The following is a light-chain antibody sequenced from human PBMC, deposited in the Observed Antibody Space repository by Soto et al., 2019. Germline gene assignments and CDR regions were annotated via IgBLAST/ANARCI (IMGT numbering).Light chain of an antibody. J-gene: IGLJ1*01. CDR3: KVWDSTYAHYV. V-gene: IGLV3-21*02. Sequence: SYELTQPPSVSVAPGQTAKITCGGNNIGGKSLHWYQQKPGQAPVLVVYDHGDRPSGIPERFSGSNSGNTATLTISRVEAGHEADYYCKVWDSTYAHYVFGTGTKVTVL. CDR2: DHG. CDR1: NIGGKS.